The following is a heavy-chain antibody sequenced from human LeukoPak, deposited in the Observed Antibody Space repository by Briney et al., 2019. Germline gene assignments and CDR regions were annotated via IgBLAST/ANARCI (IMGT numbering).Heavy chain of an antibody. CDR2: IYYSGST. V-gene: IGHV4-59*01. CDR3: ARYGSSSLRAGYYYYMDV. J-gene: IGHJ6*03. Sequence: PSETLSLTCTVSGGSISLYYWSWIRQPPGKGLEWIGYIYYSGSTNYNPSLKSRVTISVDTSKNQFSLKLSSVTAADTAVYYCARYGSSSLRAGYYYYMDVWGKGTTVTVSS. CDR1: GGSISLYY. D-gene: IGHD6-6*01.